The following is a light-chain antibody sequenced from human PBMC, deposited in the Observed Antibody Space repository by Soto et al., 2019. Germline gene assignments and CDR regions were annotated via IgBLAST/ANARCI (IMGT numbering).Light chain of an antibody. CDR2: GAS. CDR1: QSVSSN. Sequence: EIVMTQSPATLSVSPGERATLSCRASQSVSSNLAWYQQKPGQAPRLLIYGASTRATGIPARFSGSGSATEFTLTISGLQSEDFAVYYCQQYNNWPPYTFGQGTKLEIK. J-gene: IGKJ2*01. V-gene: IGKV3-15*01. CDR3: QQYNNWPPYT.